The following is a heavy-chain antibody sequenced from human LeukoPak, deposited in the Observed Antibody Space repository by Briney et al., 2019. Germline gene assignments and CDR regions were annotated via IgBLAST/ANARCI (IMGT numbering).Heavy chain of an antibody. CDR2: IRSKAYGGTT. Sequence: PGGSLRLSCAASGFTFGDYAMSWVRQAPGKGLEWVGFIRSKAYGGTTEYAASVKGRFTISRDDSKSIAYLQMNSLKTEDTAVYYCTRGGIAASPDAFDIWGQGTMVTVSS. CDR3: TRGGIAASPDAFDI. J-gene: IGHJ3*02. V-gene: IGHV3-49*04. D-gene: IGHD6-6*01. CDR1: GFTFGDYA.